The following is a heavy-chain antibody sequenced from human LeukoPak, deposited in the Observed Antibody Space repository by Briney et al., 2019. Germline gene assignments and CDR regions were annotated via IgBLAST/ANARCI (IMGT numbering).Heavy chain of an antibody. CDR2: IHSDGSST. CDR1: GFTFSSYW. V-gene: IGHV3-74*01. D-gene: IGHD3-22*01. J-gene: IGHJ4*02. Sequence: GGSLRLSCAASGFTFSSYWMHWVRQAPGKGLVWVSCIHSDGSSTSYADSVRGRFTISRDDAKSTLYLQMNSLRAEDTAVYYCARSGWPYYFDYWGQGTLVTVSS. CDR3: ARSGWPYYFDY.